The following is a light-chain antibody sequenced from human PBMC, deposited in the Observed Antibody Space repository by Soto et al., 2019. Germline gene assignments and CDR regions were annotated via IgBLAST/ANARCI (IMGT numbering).Light chain of an antibody. V-gene: IGKV1-5*03. CDR1: QSISTW. J-gene: IGKJ4*01. CDR2: KAS. Sequence: DIRMYISPSTLPASVGDRVTITCQANQSISTWLAWYQQKPGKAPNLLIYKASRLETGVPSRFSGSGSGTEFTLTISFLQPDDFATYYCQQYNSYSPLTFGGVTNVAIK. CDR3: QQYNSYSPLT.